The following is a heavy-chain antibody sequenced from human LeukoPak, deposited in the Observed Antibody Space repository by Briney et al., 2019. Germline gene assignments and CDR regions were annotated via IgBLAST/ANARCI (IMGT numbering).Heavy chain of an antibody. J-gene: IGHJ6*02. CDR2: ISSSSSYI. CDR3: ARESLYRNYYYGMDV. D-gene: IGHD2-2*02. V-gene: IGHV3-21*06. CDR1: GFTFSSYS. Sequence: GGSLRLSCAASGFTFSSYSMNWVRQAPGKGLEWVSSISSSSSYIYYADSVKGRFTISRDNAKNSLYLQMNSLRAEDTAVYYCARESLYRNYYYGMDVWGQGTTVTVSS.